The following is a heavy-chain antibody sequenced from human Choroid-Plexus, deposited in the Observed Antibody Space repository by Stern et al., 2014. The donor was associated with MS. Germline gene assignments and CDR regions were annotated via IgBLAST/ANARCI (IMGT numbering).Heavy chain of an antibody. CDR1: GFTFGSCA. Sequence: VQLVESEGGVVQPGRPLRLSCVASGFTFGSCAMHWVRQAPGKGLEGVAGVSYDGSNKYYADSVKGRFTISRDNSQNTLYMQMSSLTPEDTAVYYCAKDRQYLTYFFDHWGQGSLVTVSS. J-gene: IGHJ5*02. CDR3: AKDRQYLTYFFDH. CDR2: VSYDGSNK. D-gene: IGHD2/OR15-2a*01. V-gene: IGHV3-30*18.